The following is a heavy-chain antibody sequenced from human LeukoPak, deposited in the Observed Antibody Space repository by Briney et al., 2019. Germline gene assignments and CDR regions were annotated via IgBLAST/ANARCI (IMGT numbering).Heavy chain of an antibody. J-gene: IGHJ2*01. CDR2: INPSGGST. D-gene: IGHD2-2*02. V-gene: IGHV1-46*01. CDR3: ARRLYCSSTSCYTGGYFDL. Sequence: ASVKVSCKASGYTFTSYYMHWVRQAPGQGLGWMGIINPSGGSTSYAQKFQGRVTMTTDTSTSTAYMELRSLRSDDTAVYYCARRLYCSSTSCYTGGYFDLWGRGTLVTVSS. CDR1: GYTFTSYY.